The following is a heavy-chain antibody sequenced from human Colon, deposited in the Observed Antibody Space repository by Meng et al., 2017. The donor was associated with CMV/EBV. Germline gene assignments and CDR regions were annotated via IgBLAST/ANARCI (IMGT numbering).Heavy chain of an antibody. Sequence: SETLSLTCTVFGGSISSGGYYWGWIRQPPGKGPEWIGSIYYSGSTYYNPSLKSRVTISVDTSKNQFSLKLSSVTAADTAVYYCARGGITVTHIDYWGQGTLVTVSS. CDR3: ARGGITVTHIDY. J-gene: IGHJ4*02. CDR1: GGSISSGGYY. CDR2: IYYSGST. V-gene: IGHV4-39*07. D-gene: IGHD4-11*01.